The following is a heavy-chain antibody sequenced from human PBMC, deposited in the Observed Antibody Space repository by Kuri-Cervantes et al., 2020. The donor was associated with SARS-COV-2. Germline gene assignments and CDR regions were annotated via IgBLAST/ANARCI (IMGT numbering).Heavy chain of an antibody. CDR3: ARRSTSITIFGVVNINPFDY. V-gene: IGHV4-30-2*01. CDR1: GGSISSGGYS. Sequence: LRLSCAVSGGSISSGGYSWSWVRQPPGKGLEWIGYIYHSGSTYYNPSLKSRVTISVNRSKNQFSLKLSSVTAADTAVYYCARRSTSITIFGVVNINPFDYWGQGSLVTVSS. D-gene: IGHD3-3*01. CDR2: IYHSGST. J-gene: IGHJ4*02.